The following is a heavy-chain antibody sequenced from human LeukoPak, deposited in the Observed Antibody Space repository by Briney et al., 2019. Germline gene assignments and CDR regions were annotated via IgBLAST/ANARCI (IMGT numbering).Heavy chain of an antibody. D-gene: IGHD3-3*01. J-gene: IGHJ5*02. CDR1: GGSISSYY. V-gene: IGHV4-59*12. Sequence: KPSETLSLTCTVSGGSISSYYWSWIRQPPGKGLEWIGYIYYSGSTNYNPSLKSRVTISVDTSKNQFSLKLSSVTAADTAVYYCAREAPTYYDFWSGHNWFDPWGQGTLVTVSS. CDR3: AREAPTYYDFWSGHNWFDP. CDR2: IYYSGST.